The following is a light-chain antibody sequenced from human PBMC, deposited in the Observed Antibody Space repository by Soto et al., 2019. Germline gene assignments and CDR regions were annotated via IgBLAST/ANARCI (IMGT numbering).Light chain of an antibody. CDR2: EDN. J-gene: IGLJ2*01. V-gene: IGLV6-57*04. Sequence: FMLTQPHSVSESPGKTVTISCTRSSGSIASNYVQWYQQRPGSAPTTVIYEDNQRPSGVPDRFSGSIDSSSNSASLTISGLKTEDEADYYCQSDDSNVVFGGGTKVTVL. CDR3: QSDDSNVV. CDR1: SGSIASNY.